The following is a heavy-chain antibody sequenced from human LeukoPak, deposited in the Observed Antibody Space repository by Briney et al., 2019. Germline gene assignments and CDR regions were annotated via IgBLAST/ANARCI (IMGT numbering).Heavy chain of an antibody. CDR1: GFTFSSHG. CDR2: ISYDGSNK. J-gene: IGHJ4*02. CDR3: AKASYGDYAGYDY. D-gene: IGHD4-17*01. V-gene: IGHV3-30*18. Sequence: PGGSLRLSCAASGFTFSSHGMHWVRQAPGKGLEWVAVISYDGSNKYYADSVKGRFTISRDNSKNTLYLQMNSLRAEDTAVYYCAKASYGDYAGYDYWGQGTLVTVSS.